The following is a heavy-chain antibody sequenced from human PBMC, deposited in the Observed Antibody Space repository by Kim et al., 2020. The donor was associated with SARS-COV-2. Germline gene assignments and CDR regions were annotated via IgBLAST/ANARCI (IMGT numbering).Heavy chain of an antibody. CDR3: SRDHREWLQYTSNWYFDL. CDR2: IYYSGST. CDR1: GGSISSYY. J-gene: IGHJ2*01. D-gene: IGHD3-3*01. Sequence: SETLSLTCTVSGGSISSYYWSWIRQPPGKGLEWIGYIYYSGSTNYNPSLKSRVTISVDTSKTQFSLTLSSVTAADTAVYYCSRDHREWLQYTSNWYFDL. V-gene: IGHV4-59*01.